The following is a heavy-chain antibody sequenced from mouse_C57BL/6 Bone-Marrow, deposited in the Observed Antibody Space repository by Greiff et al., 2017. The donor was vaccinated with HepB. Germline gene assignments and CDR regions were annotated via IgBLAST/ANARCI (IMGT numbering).Heavy chain of an antibody. CDR3: ARHETTVVANWEWDFDY. CDR2: ISSGGSYT. CDR1: GFTFSSYG. V-gene: IGHV5-6*01. D-gene: IGHD1-1*01. J-gene: IGHJ2*01. Sequence: VQLQQSGGDLVKPGGSLKLSCAASGFTFSSYGMSWVRQTPDKRLEWVATISSGGSYTYYPDSVKGRFTISRDNAKNTLYLQMSSLKSEDTAMYYCARHETTVVANWEWDFDYWGQGTTLTVSS.